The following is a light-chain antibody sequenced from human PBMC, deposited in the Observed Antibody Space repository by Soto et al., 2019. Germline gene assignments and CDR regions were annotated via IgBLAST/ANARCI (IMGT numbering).Light chain of an antibody. Sequence: DIQMTQSPSTLSASVGDRVTITCRASQSISSWLAWYQQKPGKAPELLIYDASSLESGVPSRFSGSGSGTEFTLTISSLQPDDFATYYCQQYNSYSPTWTFGQGTKVEI. CDR1: QSISSW. CDR3: QQYNSYSPTWT. V-gene: IGKV1-5*01. CDR2: DAS. J-gene: IGKJ1*01.